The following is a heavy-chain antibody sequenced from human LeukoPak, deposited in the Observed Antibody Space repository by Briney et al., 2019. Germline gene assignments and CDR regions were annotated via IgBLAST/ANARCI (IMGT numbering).Heavy chain of an antibody. CDR3: ARSDSSREDYFDY. CDR1: GGSISSGSYY. CDR2: IYYSGST. Sequence: SETLSLSCTVSGGSISSGSYYWSWIRQPAGKGLEWIGRIYYSGSTNYNPSLKSRVTISVDTSKNQFSLKLSSVTAADTAVYYCARSDSSREDYFDYWGQGTLVTVSS. V-gene: IGHV4-61*10. D-gene: IGHD6-19*01. J-gene: IGHJ4*02.